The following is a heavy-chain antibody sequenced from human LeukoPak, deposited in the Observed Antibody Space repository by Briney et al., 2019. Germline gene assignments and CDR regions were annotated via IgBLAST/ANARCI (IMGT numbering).Heavy chain of an antibody. V-gene: IGHV4-59*01. D-gene: IGHD6-13*01. J-gene: IGHJ3*02. Sequence: SETLSLTCTVSGASISSYYWSWIRQPPGKGLEWIGYIYYNGSPNYNPSLKSRVTMSLDTSENQFSLKLTSVTAAGTAVYYCARCRGYSSSWARTFDIWGQGTMVTVSS. CDR1: GASISSYY. CDR2: IYYNGSP. CDR3: ARCRGYSSSWARTFDI.